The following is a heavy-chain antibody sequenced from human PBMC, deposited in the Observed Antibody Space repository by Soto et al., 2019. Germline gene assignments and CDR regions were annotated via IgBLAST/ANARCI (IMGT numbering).Heavy chain of an antibody. J-gene: IGHJ4*02. D-gene: IGHD5-12*01. CDR1: GGSISSSRCH. Sequence: PSETLSLTCTVSGGSISSSRCHWGWIRQPPGKGLEWIAYIKYSGTTYYNPSLKSRVTISVDRSKNQFSLKLSSVTAADTAVYYCAAGGGLPRYYWGQGTLVTVSS. CDR2: IKYSGTT. CDR3: AAGGGLPRYY. V-gene: IGHV4-39*07.